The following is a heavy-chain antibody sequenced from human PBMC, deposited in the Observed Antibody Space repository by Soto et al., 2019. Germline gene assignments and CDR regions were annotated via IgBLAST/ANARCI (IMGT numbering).Heavy chain of an antibody. CDR2: ILQTGHT. V-gene: IGHV4-4*02. CDR3: ARSPRRVGRKWYLDY. CDR1: GDSFSGPNW. Sequence: QVQLQESGPGLVKPSGTLTLTCAVSGDSFSGPNWWTWVRQPPGKGLEWIGDILQTGHTDYSPSLSSRLTISIETSKREFSLNVTSVTATDTAVYSCARSPRRVGRKWYLDYWGQGALVTVSS. J-gene: IGHJ4*02. D-gene: IGHD2-15*01.